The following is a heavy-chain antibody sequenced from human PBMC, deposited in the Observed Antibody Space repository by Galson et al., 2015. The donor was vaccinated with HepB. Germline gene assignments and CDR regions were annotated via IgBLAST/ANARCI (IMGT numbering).Heavy chain of an antibody. CDR2: IYWDDDK. CDR1: GFSLSTSGVG. D-gene: IGHD4-17*01. J-gene: IGHJ5*02. CDR3: AHSRVEVTTLPAVWFDP. V-gene: IGHV2-5*02. Sequence: PALVKPTQTLTLTCTFSGFSLSTSGVGVGWIRQPPGKALEWLALIYWDDDKRYSPSLKSRLTITKDTSKNQVVLTMTNMDPVDTATYYCAHSRVEVTTLPAVWFDPWGQGTLVTVSS.